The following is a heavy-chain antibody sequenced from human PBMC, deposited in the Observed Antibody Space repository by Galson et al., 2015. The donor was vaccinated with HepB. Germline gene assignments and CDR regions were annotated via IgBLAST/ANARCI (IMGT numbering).Heavy chain of an antibody. J-gene: IGHJ6*02. D-gene: IGHD2-8*01. V-gene: IGHV3-21*01. CDR2: ISSSSSYI. CDR3: ARAQGCTNGVCYSYYYYGMDV. Sequence: SLRLSCAASGFTFSSYSMNWVRQAPGKGLEWVSSISSSSSYIYYADSVKGRFTISRDNAKNSLYLQMNSLRAEDTAVYYCARAQGCTNGVCYSYYYYGMDVWGQGTTVTVSS. CDR1: GFTFSSYS.